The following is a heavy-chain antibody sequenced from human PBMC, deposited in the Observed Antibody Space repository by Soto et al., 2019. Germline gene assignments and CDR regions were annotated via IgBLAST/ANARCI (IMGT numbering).Heavy chain of an antibody. Sequence: SETLSLTCTVSGGSISNPIYYWAWIRQPPGKGLEWVGCFSYSGSTYYNPSLKSRVTISVDTSKNQFSLKLSSVTAADTAVYYCARSTYDILTGYYPPSSYFDYWGQGTLVTVSS. J-gene: IGHJ4*02. D-gene: IGHD3-9*01. CDR3: ARSTYDILTGYYPPSSYFDY. CDR1: GGSISNPIYY. V-gene: IGHV4-39*01. CDR2: FSYSGST.